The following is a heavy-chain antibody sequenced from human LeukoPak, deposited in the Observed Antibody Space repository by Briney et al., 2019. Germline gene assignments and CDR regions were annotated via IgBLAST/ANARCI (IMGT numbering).Heavy chain of an antibody. J-gene: IGHJ4*02. V-gene: IGHV3-30-3*01. CDR3: ARADYGGPFDY. Sequence: QPGRSLRLSCAASGFTLSSYAMHWVRQAPGKGLEWVAVISYDGSNKYYADSVKGRFTISRDNSKNTLYLQMNSLRAEDTAVYYCARADYGGPFDYWGQGTLVTVSS. CDR1: GFTLSSYA. CDR2: ISYDGSNK. D-gene: IGHD4-23*01.